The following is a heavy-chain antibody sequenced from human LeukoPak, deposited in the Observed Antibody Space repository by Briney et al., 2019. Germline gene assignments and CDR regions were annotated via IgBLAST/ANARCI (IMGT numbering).Heavy chain of an antibody. V-gene: IGHV3-48*03. CDR1: GFTVSSYE. Sequence: GGSLRLSCAASGFTVSSYEMNWVRQAPGKGLEWVSYISSSGSVKFYADSVKGRFTISRHNSRNTLYLQMNSLRAEGTAVYYCARVDTVMAYYFDLWGQGTLVTVSS. J-gene: IGHJ4*02. CDR3: ARVDTVMAYYFDL. D-gene: IGHD5-18*01. CDR2: ISSSGSVK.